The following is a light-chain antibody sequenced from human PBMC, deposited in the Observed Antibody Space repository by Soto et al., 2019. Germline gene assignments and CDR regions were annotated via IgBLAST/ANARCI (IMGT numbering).Light chain of an antibody. CDR2: KAS. V-gene: IGKV1-5*03. Sequence: DIQMTQSPSTLSASVGDRVTITCRASQSISSWLAWYQQKPGKAPKLLIYKASSLESGVPSRFSGSGSGTEFTLTISSLQPDDFATYYCQKYNSAPLTFGGGTKVEIK. J-gene: IGKJ4*01. CDR1: QSISSW. CDR3: QKYNSAPLT.